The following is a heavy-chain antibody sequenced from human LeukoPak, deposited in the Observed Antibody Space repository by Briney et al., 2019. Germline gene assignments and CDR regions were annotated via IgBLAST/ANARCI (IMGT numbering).Heavy chain of an antibody. Sequence: EASVKVSCKASGGTFSSYTISWVRQAPGQGLEWMGRIIPIFGTANYAQKFQGRVTITTDESTSTAYMELSSLRSEDTAVYYCARNYYGSGRQISPLDYWGQGTLVTVSS. V-gene: IGHV1-69*05. CDR2: IIPIFGTA. CDR1: GGTFSSYT. D-gene: IGHD3-10*01. J-gene: IGHJ4*02. CDR3: ARNYYGSGRQISPLDY.